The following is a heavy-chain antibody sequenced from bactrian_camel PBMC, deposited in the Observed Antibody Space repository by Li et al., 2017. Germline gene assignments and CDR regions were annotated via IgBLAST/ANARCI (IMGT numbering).Heavy chain of an antibody. J-gene: IGHJ4*01. Sequence: QLVESGGGSVQAGGSLRLSCVASGYTYGEYCVGWFRQAPGKGLEWVSFINKGGDTTTYRDDVKGRFTVSRDNAKKALYLQLNSLKPDDTAVYYCAATGQMLSVAGCRTQGTQVTVS. CDR1: GYTYGEYC. CDR2: INKGGDTT. V-gene: IGHV3S1*01. D-gene: IGHD1*01.